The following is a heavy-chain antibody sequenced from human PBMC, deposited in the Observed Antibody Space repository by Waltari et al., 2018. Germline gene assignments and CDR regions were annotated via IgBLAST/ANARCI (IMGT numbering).Heavy chain of an antibody. Sequence: QVRLVESGGGLVKPGGSLTLSCTASGFSFSDYYMSWIRQAPGKGLEWVSYISDSGYTVYYADSVKGRFTISRDNAKNSLYLQMNSLRADDTAMYFCARDRIVGTTDLDRWGQGTLVTVSS. CDR3: ARDRIVGTTDLDR. CDR2: ISDSGYTV. V-gene: IGHV3-11*04. D-gene: IGHD1-26*01. CDR1: GFSFSDYY. J-gene: IGHJ5*02.